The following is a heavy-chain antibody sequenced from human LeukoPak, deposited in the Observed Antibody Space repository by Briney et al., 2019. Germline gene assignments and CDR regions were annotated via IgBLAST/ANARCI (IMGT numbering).Heavy chain of an antibody. V-gene: IGHV3-23*01. J-gene: IGHJ4*02. D-gene: IGHD3-3*01. CDR3: AKGDVRFLEWLLCNY. Sequence: GGSLRLSCVASGFTFSSYAMSWVRQAPGKGLEWVSAISGSGGSTYYADSVKGRFTISKDNSKNTLYLQMNSLRAEDTAVYYCAKGDVRFLEWLLCNYWGQGTLVTVSS. CDR2: ISGSGGST. CDR1: GFTFSSYA.